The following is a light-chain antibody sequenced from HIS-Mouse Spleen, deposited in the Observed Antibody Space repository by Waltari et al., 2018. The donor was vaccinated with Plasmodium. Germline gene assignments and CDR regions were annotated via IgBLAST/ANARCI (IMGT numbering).Light chain of an antibody. J-gene: IGLJ3*02. V-gene: IGLV3-10*01. CDR1: PLPKQY. CDR3: YSTDSSGNHRV. CDR2: EDS. Sequence: SYELTQPPSVSVSPGQTARITCSGAPLPKQYAYWYQQKSGQAPVLVIYEDSKRPPGIPERFSGSSSGTMATLTISGAQVEDEADYYCYSTDSSGNHRVFGGGTKLTVL.